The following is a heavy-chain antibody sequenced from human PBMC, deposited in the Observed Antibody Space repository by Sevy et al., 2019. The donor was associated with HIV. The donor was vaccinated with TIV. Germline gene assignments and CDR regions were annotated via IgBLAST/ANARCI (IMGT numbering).Heavy chain of an antibody. CDR2: ISXXXGSI. J-gene: IGHJ4*02. CDR3: AKAREXXTXXSXXXY. V-gene: IGHV3-9*01. CDR1: GLTXXXYX. Sequence: GGSLRLSXAASGLTXXXYXMHWVRQVPGKGXEWVSGISXXXGSIAYADAVKGRFTISRDNAKKSLYLQMNSLRPEDTALYCCAKAREXXTXXSXXXYWGQGTLVTVSS.